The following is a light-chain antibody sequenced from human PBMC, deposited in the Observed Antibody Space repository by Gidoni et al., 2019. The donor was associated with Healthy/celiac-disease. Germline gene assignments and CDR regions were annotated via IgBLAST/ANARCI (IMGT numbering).Light chain of an antibody. CDR1: QRISSW. Sequence: DIQMTQSPSTLSASVGDRVTITCLGSQRISSWLAWYQQKPAKAPTRLSYKASSLESGVPARFSGSEAGTGRAVTISSLQREEFENYYGQQCNRYARPWTFGQGTKVEIK. V-gene: IGKV1-5*03. CDR2: KAS. J-gene: IGKJ1*01. CDR3: QQCNRYARPWT.